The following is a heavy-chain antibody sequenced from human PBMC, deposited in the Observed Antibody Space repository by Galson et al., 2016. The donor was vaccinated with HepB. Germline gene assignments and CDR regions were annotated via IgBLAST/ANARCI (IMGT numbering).Heavy chain of an antibody. CDR2: IKPDGSDK. J-gene: IGHJ6*02. CDR3: ASWSYGMDG. Sequence: SLRLSCAASGFTFSTYWMSWVRQAPGKGLEWVANIKPDGSDKYYVDSVKGRFTISRDNAKDSLYSQMNSLRAEDTAVYYCASWSYGMDGWGQGTTVTVSS. CDR1: GFTFSTYW. V-gene: IGHV3-7*03.